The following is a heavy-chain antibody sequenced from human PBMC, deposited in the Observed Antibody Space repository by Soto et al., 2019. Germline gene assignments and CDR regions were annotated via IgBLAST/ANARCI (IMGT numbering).Heavy chain of an antibody. CDR1: GGSISSGGYS. Sequence: SETLSLTCAVSGGSISSGGYSWSWIRQPPGKGLEWIGYIYHSGSTYYNPSLKSRVTISVDRSKNQFSLKLSSVTAADTAVYYCARGRGGLLRHAFDIWGQGTMVTVSS. D-gene: IGHD1-26*01. J-gene: IGHJ3*02. CDR2: IYHSGST. V-gene: IGHV4-30-2*01. CDR3: ARGRGGLLRHAFDI.